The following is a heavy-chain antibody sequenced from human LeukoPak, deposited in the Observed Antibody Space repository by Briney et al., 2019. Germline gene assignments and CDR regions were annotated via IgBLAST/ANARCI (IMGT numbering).Heavy chain of an antibody. J-gene: IGHJ4*02. D-gene: IGHD6-13*01. CDR2: ISWNSGSR. V-gene: IGHV3-9*01. Sequence: GGSLRLSCAASGFTFDDYAMHWVRQAPGKGLEWVSGISWNSGSRGYADSVKGRFTISRDNAKKSLYLQMNNPRAEDTALYFCAKDRGYLAAAGTEYWGQGTLVTVSS. CDR3: AKDRGYLAAAGTEY. CDR1: GFTFDDYA.